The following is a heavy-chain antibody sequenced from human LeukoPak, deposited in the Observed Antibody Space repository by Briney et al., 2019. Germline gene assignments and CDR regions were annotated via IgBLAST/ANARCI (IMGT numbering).Heavy chain of an antibody. V-gene: IGHV3-7*01. CDR2: IRQDANVK. D-gene: IGHD3-10*01. Sequence: PGGSLSLSCAASGFTFSNYWMTWVRQAPGKGLQWVASIRQDANVKYYVDSVRGRFTISRDNAENSLHLQMGGLRAEDTAMYYCARWAADLGIYYIAPWGQGSLVTVSS. J-gene: IGHJ5*02. CDR1: GFTFSNYW. CDR3: ARWAADLGIYYIAP.